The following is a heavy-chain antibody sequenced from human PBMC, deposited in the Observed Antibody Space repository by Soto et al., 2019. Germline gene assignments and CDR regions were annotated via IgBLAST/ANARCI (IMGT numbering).Heavy chain of an antibody. J-gene: IGHJ6*02. Sequence: QVQLVESGGGVVQPGRSLRLSCAASGFTFSSYGMHWVRQAPGKGLEWVAVIWYDGSNKYYADSVKGRFAISRDNSKNTLYLQMNSLRAEDTAVYYCARDPTHANHYYYAMDVWGQGTPVTVSS. CDR1: GFTFSSYG. CDR2: IWYDGSNK. V-gene: IGHV3-33*01. D-gene: IGHD2-15*01. CDR3: ARDPTHANHYYYAMDV.